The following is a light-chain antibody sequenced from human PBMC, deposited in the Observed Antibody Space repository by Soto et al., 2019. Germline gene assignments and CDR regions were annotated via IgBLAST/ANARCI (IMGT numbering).Light chain of an antibody. CDR1: SSNIGTNT. Sequence: QSVLTQPPSTSGTPGQRVTISCSGSSSNIGTNTGNWEQQVPGTAPKLLIYSNDPRPSGVPDRFSGSKSGTSVSMAISGLQYEDEADYFCAAWDARLNGVVFGGGTKVTVL. V-gene: IGLV1-44*01. CDR2: SND. J-gene: IGLJ3*02. CDR3: AAWDARLNGVV.